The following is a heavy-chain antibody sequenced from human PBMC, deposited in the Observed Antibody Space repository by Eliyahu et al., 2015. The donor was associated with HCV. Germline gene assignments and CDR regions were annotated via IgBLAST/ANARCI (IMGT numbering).Heavy chain of an antibody. CDR3: ARDDSSGYYSFGPGAYFQH. CDR2: ISGSGGST. D-gene: IGHD3-22*01. Sequence: EVQLLESGGGLVQPGGSLRLSCAASGFTFSSXAMXWVRQAPGKGLEWVSAISGSGGSTYYADSVKGRFTISRDNSKNTLYLQMNSLRAEDTAVYYCARDDSSGYYSFGPGAYFQHWGQGTLVTVSS. CDR1: GFTFSSXA. J-gene: IGHJ1*01. V-gene: IGHV3-23*01.